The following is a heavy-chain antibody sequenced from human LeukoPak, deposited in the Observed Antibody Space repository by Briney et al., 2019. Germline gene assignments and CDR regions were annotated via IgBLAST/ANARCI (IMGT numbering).Heavy chain of an antibody. D-gene: IGHD3-22*01. CDR1: GFTFSSYG. J-gene: IGHJ4*02. V-gene: IGHV3-7*01. Sequence: GGSLRLSCAASGFTFSSYGMSWVRQAPGKGLEWVANIKQDGSDKYYVDSVKGRFTISRDNAKNSVYLQMNSLRAEDTAVYYCARRLGDTSGYSYAFFDYWGQGTLVSVSS. CDR2: IKQDGSDK. CDR3: ARRLGDTSGYSYAFFDY.